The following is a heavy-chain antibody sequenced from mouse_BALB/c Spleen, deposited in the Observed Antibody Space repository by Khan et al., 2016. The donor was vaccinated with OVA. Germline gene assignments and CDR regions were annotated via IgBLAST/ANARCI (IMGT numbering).Heavy chain of an antibody. CDR2: ISSGGSYT. CDR1: GFTFSIYG. Sequence: EVQLVESGGDLVKPGGSLKLSFAASGFTFSIYGMSWVRQPPDKRLEWVAAISSGGSYTYYPDSLKGRFTISIDNAKNTLYLQMSSLKSEDTAMYYCARHSAYYEGYAMDYWGQGTSVTVSS. V-gene: IGHV5-6*01. CDR3: ARHSAYYEGYAMDY. D-gene: IGHD1-1*01. J-gene: IGHJ4*01.